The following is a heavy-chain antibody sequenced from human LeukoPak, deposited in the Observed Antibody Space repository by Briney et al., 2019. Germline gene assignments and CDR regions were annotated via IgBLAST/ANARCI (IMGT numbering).Heavy chain of an antibody. CDR2: ISSSSSYI. CDR1: GFGFSSYS. V-gene: IGHV3-21*01. J-gene: IGHJ4*02. Sequence: GGSLRLSCAASGFGFSSYSMNWVRQAPGKGLEWVSSISSSSSYIYYADSVKGRFTISRDNAKNSLYLQMNSLRAEDTAVYYCARDLDYYDSNGYLNYWGQGTLVTVSS. D-gene: IGHD3-22*01. CDR3: ARDLDYYDSNGYLNY.